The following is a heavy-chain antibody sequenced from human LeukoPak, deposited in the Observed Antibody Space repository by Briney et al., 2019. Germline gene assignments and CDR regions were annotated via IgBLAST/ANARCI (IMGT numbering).Heavy chain of an antibody. J-gene: IGHJ4*02. CDR3: ARVLTGDFGLDYFDY. D-gene: IGHD7-27*01. V-gene: IGHV1-8*01. Sequence: ASVKVSCKASGYTFTSYDIHWVRQATGQGLEWMGRMNPNRGDTDYAQKFQGRVTMTRDTSISTAYMELSRLRSDDTAVYYCARVLTGDFGLDYFDYWGQGTLVTVSS. CDR2: MNPNRGDT. CDR1: GYTFTSYD.